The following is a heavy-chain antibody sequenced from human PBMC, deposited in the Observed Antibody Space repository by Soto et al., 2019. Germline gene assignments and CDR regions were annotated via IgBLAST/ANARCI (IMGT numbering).Heavy chain of an antibody. CDR1: RVGFSTDP. CDR3: ASQYSSSWYGWFDP. J-gene: IGHJ5*02. CDR2: IIPIFGTA. Sequence: GAPVKVTSKDSRVGFSTDPVSCLRQANGQGLEWMGGIIPIFGTANYAQKFQGRVTITADKSTSTAYMELSSLRSEDTAVYYCASQYSSSWYGWFDPWGQGTLVTVSS. D-gene: IGHD6-13*01. V-gene: IGHV1-69*06.